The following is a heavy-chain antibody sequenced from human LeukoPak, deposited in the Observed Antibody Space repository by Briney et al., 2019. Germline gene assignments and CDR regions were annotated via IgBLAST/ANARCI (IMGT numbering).Heavy chain of an antibody. CDR1: GGSISSGSYY. CDR3: ASRRRGYSYGYWAY. CDR2: INHSGST. J-gene: IGHJ4*02. D-gene: IGHD5-18*01. Sequence: SQTLSLTCTVSGGSISSGSYYWSWIRQPPGKGLEWIGEINHSGSTNYNPSLKSRVTISVDTSKNQFSLKLSSVTAADTAVYYCASRRRGYSYGYWAYWGQGTLVTVSS. V-gene: IGHV4-30-2*01.